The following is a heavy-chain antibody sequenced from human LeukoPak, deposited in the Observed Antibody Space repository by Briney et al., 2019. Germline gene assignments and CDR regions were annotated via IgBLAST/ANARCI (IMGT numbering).Heavy chain of an antibody. J-gene: IGHJ4*02. Sequence: GGSLRLSCAASGFXVSNNYISWVRQAPGKGLEWVSVIYSGGSTYYADSVKGRFTISRDNSKNTVDLQMNSLRAEDTAVYFCARGLYGSGTGDYWGLGTLVTVSS. V-gene: IGHV3-66*01. CDR1: GFXVSNNY. D-gene: IGHD3-10*01. CDR2: IYSGGST. CDR3: ARGLYGSGTGDY.